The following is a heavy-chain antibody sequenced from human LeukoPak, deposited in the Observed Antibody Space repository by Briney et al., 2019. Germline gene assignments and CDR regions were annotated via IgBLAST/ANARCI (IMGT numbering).Heavy chain of an antibody. Sequence: GGSLRLSCAASGFTFSSYSMHWVRQAPGKGLEWVSYISTSSGSIYYADSVKGRFTISRDNSNNTLHLHLHSLRADDTAVYYCAKDGLWLGESQYYFEYWGQGTLVTVSS. V-gene: IGHV3-48*01. CDR1: GFTFSSYS. J-gene: IGHJ4*02. CDR2: ISTSSGSI. CDR3: AKDGLWLGESQYYFEY. D-gene: IGHD3-10*01.